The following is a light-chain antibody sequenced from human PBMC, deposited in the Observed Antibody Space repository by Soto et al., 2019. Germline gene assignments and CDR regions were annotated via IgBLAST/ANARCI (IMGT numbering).Light chain of an antibody. V-gene: IGLV2-8*01. Sequence: VLAQPPSASGSPGQSVTISCTGTKNDVGFYDFVSWYQHHPGKAPRLIIYEVVQRPSGVPDRFSGSKSGNTASLTVSGLQAADEADYFCKSYAGSNTYVFGSGTKVTVL. CDR1: KNDVGFYDF. CDR3: KSYAGSNTYV. CDR2: EVV. J-gene: IGLJ1*01.